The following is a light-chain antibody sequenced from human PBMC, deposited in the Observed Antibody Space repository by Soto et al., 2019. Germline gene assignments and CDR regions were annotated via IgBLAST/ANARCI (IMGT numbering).Light chain of an antibody. CDR3: QCYDSSLSGVV. V-gene: IGLV1-40*01. J-gene: IGLJ2*01. CDR2: GNS. CDR1: SSNIGAGYD. Sequence: QSVLTQPPSVSGAPGQRVTISCTGSSSNIGAGYDVHWYQQRPGTAPKLIIYGNSNRPSGVPDRFSGSKSGTSASLAITGLLAEEEADYYCQCYDSSLSGVVFGGGTKLTVL.